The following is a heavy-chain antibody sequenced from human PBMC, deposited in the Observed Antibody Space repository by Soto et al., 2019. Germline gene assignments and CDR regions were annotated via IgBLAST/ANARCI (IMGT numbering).Heavy chain of an antibody. J-gene: IGHJ3*02. CDR1: GGSISSYY. CDR2: IYYSGIT. Sequence: SETLSLTCTVSGGSISSYYCSWIRQPPWKGLEWIGYIYYSGITNYNPSLKSRVTISVDTSKNQFSLKMSSVTAADTAVYYCGRDTKQKLVLALDIWGQGTMVTVSS. CDR3: GRDTKQKLVLALDI. D-gene: IGHD6-13*01. V-gene: IGHV4-59*01.